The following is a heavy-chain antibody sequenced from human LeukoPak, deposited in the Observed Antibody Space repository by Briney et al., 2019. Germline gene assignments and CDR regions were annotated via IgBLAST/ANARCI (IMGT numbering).Heavy chain of an antibody. D-gene: IGHD3-10*01. J-gene: IGHJ4*02. CDR3: ARDRGSTEFDY. CDR2: ISSSGSTI. V-gene: IGHV3-48*03. CDR1: GFTFSSYE. Sequence: GGSLRLSCAASGFTFSSYEMNWVRQAPGKGLEWVSYISSSGSTIYYADSVKGRFTISRDNAKYTLYLQMNSLRAEDTAVYYCARDRGSTEFDYWGQGTLVTVSS.